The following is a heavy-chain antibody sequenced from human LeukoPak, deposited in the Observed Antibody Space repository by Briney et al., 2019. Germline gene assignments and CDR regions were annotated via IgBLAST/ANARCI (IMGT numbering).Heavy chain of an antibody. CDR2: IYTSGSP. CDR3: ARGWEEGWFDP. CDR1: GGYISSYY. V-gene: IGHV4-4*07. D-gene: IGHD1-26*01. Sequence: SETLFLTCTVSGGYISSYYWSWLREPAGKGLEWFWRIYTSGSPNYNPSLKRRVTMSVDTPKNELSLELSSVTAADTAVYYCARGWEEGWFDPWGQGTLVTVSS. J-gene: IGHJ5*02.